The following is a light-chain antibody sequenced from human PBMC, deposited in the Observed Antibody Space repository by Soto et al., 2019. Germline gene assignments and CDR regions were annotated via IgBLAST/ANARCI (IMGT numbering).Light chain of an antibody. V-gene: IGLV2-8*01. CDR2: EVT. J-gene: IGLJ1*01. CDR1: SSDVGGYNF. Sequence: QSVLTQPPSASGSPGQSVTISCTGTSSDVGGYNFVSWYQQHPDKVPKVMIYEVTKRPSGVPDRFSGSKSGNTASLTISGLQAEDEAHYYCSSYAGSDTFVFGSGTKVTDL. CDR3: SSYAGSDTFV.